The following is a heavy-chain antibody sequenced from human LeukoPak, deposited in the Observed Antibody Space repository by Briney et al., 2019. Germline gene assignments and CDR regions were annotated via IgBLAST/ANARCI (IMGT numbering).Heavy chain of an antibody. Sequence: SETLSLTCAVYRGSFSGYYWSWIRQPPGKGLEWIGYIHDSGTTNSNPSLKSRVTTSLDTSKNQFSLKLTSVTAADTAVYYCARLYGYTYGHGGMDVWGQGTTVTVSS. CDR1: RGSFSGYY. D-gene: IGHD5-18*01. V-gene: IGHV4-59*08. CDR2: IHDSGTT. J-gene: IGHJ6*02. CDR3: ARLYGYTYGHGGMDV.